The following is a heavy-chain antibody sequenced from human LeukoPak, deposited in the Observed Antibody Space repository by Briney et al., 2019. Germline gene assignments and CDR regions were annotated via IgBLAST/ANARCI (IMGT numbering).Heavy chain of an antibody. V-gene: IGHV1-2*06. Sequence: ASVKDSPKHPGYTFTGYFIHWMRQTPGQGREWMGQLNPNSGVTNYTQKYQGTVTTTTDTTTSTAYMELSRLRSDDTAVYYCARVVGCGGDCWKLDYWGQGTLVTVSS. CDR3: ARVVGCGGDCWKLDY. CDR1: GYTFTGYF. D-gene: IGHD2-21*02. J-gene: IGHJ4*02. CDR2: LNPNSGVT.